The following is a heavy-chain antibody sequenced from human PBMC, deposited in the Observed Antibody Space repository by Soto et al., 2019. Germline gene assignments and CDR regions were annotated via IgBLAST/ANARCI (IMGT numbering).Heavy chain of an antibody. V-gene: IGHV1-8*01. Sequence: ASVKVSCKASGYTFTSYDINWVRQATGQVLEWMGWMNPNSGNTGYAQKFQGRVTMTRNTSISTAYMELSSLRSEDTAVYYCARAGAAIYYYYGMDVRGRGTTGTISS. J-gene: IGHJ6*02. CDR2: MNPNSGNT. CDR1: GYTFTSYD. D-gene: IGHD6-13*01. CDR3: ARAGAAIYYYYGMDV.